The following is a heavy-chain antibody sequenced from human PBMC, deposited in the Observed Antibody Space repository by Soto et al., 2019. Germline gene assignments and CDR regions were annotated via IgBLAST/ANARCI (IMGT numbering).Heavy chain of an antibody. D-gene: IGHD5-12*01. CDR3: ARVMATFLTPSPLDY. CDR2: INPNSGGT. Sequence: QVQLVQSGAEVKKPGASVKVSCKASGYTFTGYYMHWVRQAPGQGLEWMGWINPNSGGTNYAQKFQGRVTMTRDTSISTAYRELGRLRSDDTAVYYCARVMATFLTPSPLDYWGQGTLVTVSS. V-gene: IGHV1-2*02. J-gene: IGHJ4*02. CDR1: GYTFTGYY.